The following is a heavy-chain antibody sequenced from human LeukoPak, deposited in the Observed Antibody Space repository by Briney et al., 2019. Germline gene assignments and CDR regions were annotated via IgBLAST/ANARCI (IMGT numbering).Heavy chain of an antibody. V-gene: IGHV3-23*01. CDR2: ISGSDGST. CDR3: AKDGGQGADY. Sequence: GGSLRLYCAASGFSFSSYAMSWVRQAPGKGLEWVSGISGSDGSTYYADSVKGRFTISRDNSKNTLYLQMNSLRAEDMAVYYCAKDGGQGADYWGQGTLVSVSS. CDR1: GFSFSSYA. J-gene: IGHJ4*02. D-gene: IGHD3-16*01.